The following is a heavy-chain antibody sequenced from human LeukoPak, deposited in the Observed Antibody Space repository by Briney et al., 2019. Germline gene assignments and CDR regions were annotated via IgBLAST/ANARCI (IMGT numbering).Heavy chain of an antibody. D-gene: IGHD6-13*01. J-gene: IGHJ4*02. CDR2: IYYSGST. CDR3: AREGGQRSGWYDY. Sequence: PSETLSLTCTVSGGSISSYYWSWIRQPPGKGLEWIGYIYYSGSTNYNPSLKSRVTISVDTSKNQFSLKLSSVTAADTAVYYCAREGGQRSGWYDYWGQGTLVTVSS. CDR1: GGSISSYY. V-gene: IGHV4-59*01.